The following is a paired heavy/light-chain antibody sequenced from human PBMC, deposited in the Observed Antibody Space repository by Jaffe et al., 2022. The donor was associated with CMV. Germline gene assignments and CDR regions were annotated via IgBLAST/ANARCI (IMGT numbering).Light chain of an antibody. V-gene: IGKV1-12*01. Sequence: DIQLTQSPSSVSASIGDRVTITCRASQDISTWLAWYQQKPGKAPKLLIYAAYNLQSGVPSRFSGSGSGTDFALTINGLQPDDFASYYCQETHSFPVTFGQGTRLDLK. CDR3: QETHSFPVT. CDR2: AAY. J-gene: IGKJ5*01. CDR1: QDISTW.
Heavy chain of an antibody. CDR1: GFSFSTYE. Sequence: EVQLVESGGRLVPPGGSLRLSCTPSGFSFSTYEMNWVRQAPGKGLEWISYISNSGSARYYAGSVRGRFTISRDNARNALYLQMSSLRVEDTAIYYCARNSDYCSGGRCELHWFDPWGQGTLVTVSS. J-gene: IGHJ5*02. CDR2: ISNSGSAR. V-gene: IGHV3-48*03. CDR3: ARNSDYCSGGRCELHWFDP. D-gene: IGHD2-15*01.